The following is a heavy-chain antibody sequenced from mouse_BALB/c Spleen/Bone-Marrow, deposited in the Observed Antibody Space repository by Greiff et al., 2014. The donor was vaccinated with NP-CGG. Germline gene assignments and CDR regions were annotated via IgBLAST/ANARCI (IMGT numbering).Heavy chain of an antibody. Sequence: EVQLVESGPELVKPGASVKISCKASGYSFTGYYMHWVKQSHVKSLEWIGRINPYNGATSYNQNFKDKASLTVDKSSSTAYMELHRLTSEDSAVYYCARWWDLAYWGQGTLVTVSA. CDR1: GYSFTGYY. CDR2: INPYNGAT. J-gene: IGHJ3*01. V-gene: IGHV1-31*01. CDR3: ARWWDLAY. D-gene: IGHD1-1*02.